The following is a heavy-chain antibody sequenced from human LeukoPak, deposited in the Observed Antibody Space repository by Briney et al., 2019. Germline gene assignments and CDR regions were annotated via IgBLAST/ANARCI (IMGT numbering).Heavy chain of an antibody. CDR1: GGTFSSYA. V-gene: IGHV1-69*05. Sequence: SVKVSCKASGGTFSSYAISWVRQAPGQGLEWMGGIIPIFGTANYAQKFQGRVTMTRNTSISTAYMELSSLRSEDTAVYYCARGAYSGWFDPWGQGTLVTVSS. D-gene: IGHD2-15*01. CDR3: ARGAYSGWFDP. CDR2: IIPIFGTA. J-gene: IGHJ5*02.